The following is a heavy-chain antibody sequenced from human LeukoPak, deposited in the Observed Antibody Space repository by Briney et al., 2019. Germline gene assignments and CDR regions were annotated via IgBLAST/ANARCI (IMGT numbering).Heavy chain of an antibody. D-gene: IGHD6-13*01. Sequence: GGSLRLSCAASGFTFSSYSMNWVRQAPGKGLEWVSSISSSSSYIYYADSVKGRFTISRDNAKNSLYLQMNSLRAEDTAVYYCARDLIAAAGTGVYYFDCWGQGTLVTVSS. CDR1: GFTFSSYS. J-gene: IGHJ4*02. V-gene: IGHV3-21*01. CDR3: ARDLIAAAGTGVYYFDC. CDR2: ISSSSSYI.